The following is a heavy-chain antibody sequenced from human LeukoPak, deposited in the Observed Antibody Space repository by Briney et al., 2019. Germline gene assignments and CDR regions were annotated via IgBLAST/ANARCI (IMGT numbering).Heavy chain of an antibody. CDR1: GFTFSTFA. CDR2: IFPSGGEI. J-gene: IGHJ5*02. Sequence: GGSLRLSCAASGFTFSTFAMSWVRQPPGKGLEWVSSIFPSGGEIHYADSVRGRFTISRDNSKSTLSLQMNSLRAEDTAIYYCATYRQVLLPFETWGQGTLVTVSS. CDR3: ATYRQVLLPFET. V-gene: IGHV3-23*01. D-gene: IGHD2-8*02.